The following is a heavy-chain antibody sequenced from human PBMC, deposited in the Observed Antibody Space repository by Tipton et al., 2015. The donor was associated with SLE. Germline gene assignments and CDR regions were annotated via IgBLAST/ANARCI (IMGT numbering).Heavy chain of an antibody. Sequence: LRLSCTVSGGSISSGGYYWSWIRQHPGKGLEWIGYIYYSGSTYYNPSLKSRVTISIDTSKNQFSLKLSSVTAADTAVYYSARALQNYFDYWGQGTLVAVSS. CDR1: GGSISSGGYY. J-gene: IGHJ4*02. V-gene: IGHV4-31*03. CDR2: IYYSGST. CDR3: ARALQNYFDY.